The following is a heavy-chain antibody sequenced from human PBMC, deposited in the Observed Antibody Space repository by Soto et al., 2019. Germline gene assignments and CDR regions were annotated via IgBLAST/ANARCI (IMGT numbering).Heavy chain of an antibody. CDR1: GFMFSNYW. Sequence: EVKLVESGGGLVQPGGSLRLSCAASGFMFSNYWMSWVRQAPGKGLEWVAIIKQDGSDKYYVDSVKGRFTISRDNAKNSLYLQMNSLRIEDSAVYYCARNRDYAFDYWGRGTLVTVSS. CDR3: ARNRDYAFDY. D-gene: IGHD4-17*01. V-gene: IGHV3-7*01. J-gene: IGHJ4*02. CDR2: IKQDGSDK.